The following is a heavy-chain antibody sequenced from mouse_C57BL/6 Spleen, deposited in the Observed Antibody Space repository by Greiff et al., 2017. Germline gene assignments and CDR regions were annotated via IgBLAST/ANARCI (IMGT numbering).Heavy chain of an antibody. CDR3: TGLRLRRFAD. J-gene: IGHJ3*01. CDR2: IDPENGDT. D-gene: IGHD2-4*01. CDR1: GFNIKDDY. V-gene: IGHV14-4*01. Sequence: EVQLQQSGAELVRPGASVKLSCTASGFNIKDDYMHWVKQRPEQGLEWIGWIDPENGDTEYASKFQGKATITADTSSNTAYLQLSSLTSEDTAVYYCTGLRLRRFADWGQGTLVTVSA.